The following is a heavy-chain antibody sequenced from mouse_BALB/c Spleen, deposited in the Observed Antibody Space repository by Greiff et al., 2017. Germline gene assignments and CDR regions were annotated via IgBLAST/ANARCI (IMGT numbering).Heavy chain of an antibody. CDR3: AREVRRAMDY. V-gene: IGHV5-9-4*01. CDR2: ISSGGSYT. J-gene: IGHJ4*01. CDR1: GFTFSSYA. D-gene: IGHD2-14*01. Sequence: DVKLVESGGGLVKPGGSLKLSCAASGFTFSSYAMSWVRQSPEKRLEWVAEISSGGSYTYYPDTVTGRFTISRDNAKNTLYLEMSSLRSEDTAMYYCAREVRRAMDYWGQGTSVTVSS.